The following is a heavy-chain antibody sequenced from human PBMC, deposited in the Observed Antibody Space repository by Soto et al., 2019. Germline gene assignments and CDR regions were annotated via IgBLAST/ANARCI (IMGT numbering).Heavy chain of an antibody. CDR3: ARLPRDCNKTSCYYADH. CDR1: AYSFNTYW. V-gene: IGHV5-51*01. Sequence: GESLKISCKGSAYSFNTYWIAWVRQMPGKGLEWMGIIYPGDSDTRYNPSLQGHVTLSVDVTVSTAFLQWRSLETSDTGMYFCARLPRDCNKTSCYYADHWGQGTQVTVSS. J-gene: IGHJ4*02. D-gene: IGHD3-3*01. CDR2: IYPGDSDT.